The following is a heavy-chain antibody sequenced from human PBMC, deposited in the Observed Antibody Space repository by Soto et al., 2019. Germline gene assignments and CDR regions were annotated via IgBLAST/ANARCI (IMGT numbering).Heavy chain of an antibody. J-gene: IGHJ6*02. V-gene: IGHV4-59*01. CDR1: GGSISSYY. CDR2: IYCSGST. Sequence: PSETLSLTCTVSGGSISSYYWSWIRLPPGKGLEWIGYIYCSGSTNYNPSLKSRVTISVDTAKNQFSLKLSSVTAADTAVYYCAREECYDSSGYCYRMDVWGQGTTVTFSS. CDR3: AREECYDSSGYCYRMDV. D-gene: IGHD3-22*01.